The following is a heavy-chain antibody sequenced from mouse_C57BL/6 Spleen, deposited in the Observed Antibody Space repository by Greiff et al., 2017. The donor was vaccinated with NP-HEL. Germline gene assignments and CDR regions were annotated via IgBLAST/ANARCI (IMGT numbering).Heavy chain of an antibody. CDR3: ARDKRGYYGAMDY. Sequence: EVKLMESGGGLVQSGRSLRLSCATSGFTFSDFYMEWVRQAPGKGLEWIAASRNKANDYTTEYSASVKGRFIVSRDTSQSILYLQMNALRAEDTAIYYCARDKRGYYGAMDYWGQGTSVTVSS. CDR2: SRNKANDYTT. D-gene: IGHD1-1*01. V-gene: IGHV7-1*01. J-gene: IGHJ4*01. CDR1: GFTFSDFY.